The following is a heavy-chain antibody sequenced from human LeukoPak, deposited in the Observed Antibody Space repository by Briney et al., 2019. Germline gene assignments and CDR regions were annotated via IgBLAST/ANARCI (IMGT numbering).Heavy chain of an antibody. CDR3: ARVIGGNYGGDY. D-gene: IGHD4-23*01. Sequence: GGSLRLSCADSGFTFNKYGVHWVRQAPGKGLEWVAVISHDGSNKYYADSVKGRFTISRDKSKNTLYLQMNSLRVEDTALYYCARVIGGNYGGDYWGQGTLATVSS. CDR2: ISHDGSNK. CDR1: GFTFNKYG. J-gene: IGHJ4*02. V-gene: IGHV3-30*03.